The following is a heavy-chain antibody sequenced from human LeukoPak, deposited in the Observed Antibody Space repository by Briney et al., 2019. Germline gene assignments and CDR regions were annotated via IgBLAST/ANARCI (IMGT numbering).Heavy chain of an antibody. D-gene: IGHD6-13*01. V-gene: IGHV3-15*01. CDR1: GFTFNNAW. CDR3: TTGVIGTAVGICDY. Sequence: PGGSLRLSYAASGFTFNNAWMNWVRQVPGKGLEWVGRIKRKTDGGTTDYAAPVKGRFTISRDDSKNTLYLQMNSLKIEDTAIYYCTTGVIGTAVGICDYWGQGTLVTVSS. J-gene: IGHJ4*02. CDR2: IKRKTDGGTT.